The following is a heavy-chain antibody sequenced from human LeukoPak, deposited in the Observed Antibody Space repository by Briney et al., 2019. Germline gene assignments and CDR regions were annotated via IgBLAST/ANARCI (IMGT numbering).Heavy chain of an antibody. Sequence: GGSLRLSCAASGFTVSSNYMSWVRQAPGKGLEWVSVIYSGDSTSYADSVKGRFTISRDSSKNTLYLQMNSLRAEDTAVYFCARVLFRFFAYDSWGQGILVTVSS. CDR3: ARVLFRFFAYDS. CDR2: IYSGDST. CDR1: GFTVSSNY. D-gene: IGHD3-10*01. J-gene: IGHJ5*01. V-gene: IGHV3-53*01.